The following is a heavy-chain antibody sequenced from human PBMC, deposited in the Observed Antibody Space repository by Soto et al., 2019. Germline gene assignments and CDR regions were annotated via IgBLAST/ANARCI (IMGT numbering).Heavy chain of an antibody. CDR3: TRDAAGFDY. D-gene: IGHD6-13*01. CDR1: GFTFSDHY. CDR2: IRNKANSYTT. J-gene: IGHJ4*02. V-gene: IGHV3-72*01. Sequence: VQLVESGGGLVQPGGSLRLSCAASGFTFSDHYMDWVRQAPGKGLEWVGRIRNKANSYTTQYAASVKGRFTISRDDSKNSLYLQMNSLKNEDTAVYYCTRDAAGFDYWGQGTLVTVSS.